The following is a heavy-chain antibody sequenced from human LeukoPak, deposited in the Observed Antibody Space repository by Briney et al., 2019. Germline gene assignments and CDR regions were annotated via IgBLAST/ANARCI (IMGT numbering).Heavy chain of an antibody. D-gene: IGHD3-10*01. Sequence: GGSLRLSCAASGFAFSRYGMHWVRQAPGKGLEWVAFIRFDGSNKYLADSVKGRFTISRDNSKNTLSLQTNSLRVEDTAVYYCAKDYYYGSGSPYYVDEWGQGTLVTVSS. CDR1: GFAFSRYG. CDR2: IRFDGSNK. CDR3: AKDYYYGSGSPYYVDE. V-gene: IGHV3-30*02. J-gene: IGHJ4*02.